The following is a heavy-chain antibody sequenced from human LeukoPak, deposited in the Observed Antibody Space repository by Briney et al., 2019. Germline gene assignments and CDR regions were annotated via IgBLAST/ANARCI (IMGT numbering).Heavy chain of an antibody. Sequence: PSETLSLTCTVSGGSISSSSYYWGWIRQPPGKGLEWIGSIYYSGSTYYNPSLKSRVTISVDTSKNQFSLKLSSVTAADTAVYYCAREEYYDFWSGYPPYYYYYMDVWGKGTTVTVSS. V-gene: IGHV4-39*07. CDR2: IYYSGST. CDR1: GGSISSSSYY. D-gene: IGHD3-3*01. J-gene: IGHJ6*03. CDR3: AREEYYDFWSGYPPYYYYYMDV.